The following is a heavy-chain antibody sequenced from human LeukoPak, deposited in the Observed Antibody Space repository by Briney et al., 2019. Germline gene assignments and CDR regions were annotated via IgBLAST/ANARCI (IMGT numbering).Heavy chain of an antibody. V-gene: IGHV7-4-1*02. Sequence: ASVKVSCKASGYSFSRNAINWVRQAPGQGLEWMGWINTNTGNPTYAQGFTGRFVFSLDTSVSTAYLQISSLKAEDTAVYYCARVSFQSPEYYFDYWGQGTLVTVSS. J-gene: IGHJ4*02. CDR3: ARVSFQSPEYYFDY. CDR1: GYSFSRNA. CDR2: INTNTGNP.